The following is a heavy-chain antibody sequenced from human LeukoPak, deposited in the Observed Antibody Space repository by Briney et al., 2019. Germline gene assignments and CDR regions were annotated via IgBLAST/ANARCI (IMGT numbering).Heavy chain of an antibody. CDR2: IYYSGST. J-gene: IGHJ6*03. CDR3: ARGVDYYYYYMDV. V-gene: IGHV4-59*01. Sequence: SETLSLTCTVSGGSISSYYWSWIRQPPGKGLEWIGYIYYSGSTNYNPSLKSRVTISVDTSKNQFSLKLSPVTAADTAVYYCARGVDYYYYYMDVWGKGTTVTVSS. CDR1: GGSISSYY.